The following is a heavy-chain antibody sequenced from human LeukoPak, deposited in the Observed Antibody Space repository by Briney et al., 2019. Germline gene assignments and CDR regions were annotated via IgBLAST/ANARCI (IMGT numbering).Heavy chain of an antibody. J-gene: IGHJ4*02. Sequence: TGGSLRLSCAASGFTFSSYGVHWVRQAPGKGLEWVAVISYDGSNKYYADSVKGRFTISRDNSKNTLYLQMNSLRAEDTAVYYCAKDRAALVYLDYWGQGTLVTVSS. V-gene: IGHV3-30*18. CDR3: AKDRAALVYLDY. CDR1: GFTFSSYG. CDR2: ISYDGSNK. D-gene: IGHD2-8*02.